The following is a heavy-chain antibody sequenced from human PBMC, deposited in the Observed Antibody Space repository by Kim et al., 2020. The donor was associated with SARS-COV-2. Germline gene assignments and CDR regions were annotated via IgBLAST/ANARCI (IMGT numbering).Heavy chain of an antibody. CDR1: GFTVSSNY. V-gene: IGHV3-53*04. CDR3: ARGDDYYDSSGYYPAFDY. D-gene: IGHD3-22*01. Sequence: GGSLRLSCAASGFTVSSNYMSWVRQAPGKGLEWVSVIYSGGSTYYADSVKGRFTISRHNSKNTLYLQMNSLRAEDTAVYYCARGDDYYDSSGYYPAFDYWGQGTLVTVSS. J-gene: IGHJ4*02. CDR2: IYSGGST.